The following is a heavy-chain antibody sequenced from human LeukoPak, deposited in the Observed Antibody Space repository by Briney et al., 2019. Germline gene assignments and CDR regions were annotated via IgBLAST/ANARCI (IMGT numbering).Heavy chain of an antibody. CDR2: INDSGRT. Sequence: SETLSLTCAVSGGSFFGSHWNWIRQSPEKGLEWIGEINDSGRTIYNPSLKSRVTISLDTSKSQFFLKLTSVTAADTAVYYCARDPTTVVTLPYYFAFWGQGNLVTVSA. D-gene: IGHD4-23*01. CDR3: ARDPTTVVTLPYYFAF. J-gene: IGHJ4*02. CDR1: GGSFFGSH. V-gene: IGHV4-34*01.